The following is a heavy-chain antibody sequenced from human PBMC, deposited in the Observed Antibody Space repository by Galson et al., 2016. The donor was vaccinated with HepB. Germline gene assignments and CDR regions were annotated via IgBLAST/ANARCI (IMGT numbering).Heavy chain of an antibody. CDR3: ARERRRYGGKWGDPLNY. V-gene: IGHV3-33*01. D-gene: IGHD4-23*01. CDR1: GFTFRDFG. CDR2: IWYDGSNK. J-gene: IGHJ4*02. Sequence: SLRLSCAASGFTFRDFGMHWVRQAPGKGLEWVAVIWYDGSNKYYIESVKGRFTISRDNSNNTLYLHMDSLRAEDTAVYFCARERRRYGGKWGDPLNYWGQGTLVTVSS.